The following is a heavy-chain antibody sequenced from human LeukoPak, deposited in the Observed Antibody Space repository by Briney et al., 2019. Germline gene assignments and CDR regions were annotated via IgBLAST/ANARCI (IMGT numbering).Heavy chain of an antibody. V-gene: IGHV3-53*01. D-gene: IGHD5-18*01. CDR3: ARDHRGGYPPNYYYYYGMDV. CDR1: GFTVSSNF. J-gene: IGHJ6*02. CDR2: IYSGGST. Sequence: PGGSLRLSCAASGFTVSSNFMSWVRQAPGKGLEWVSVIYSGGSTYYADSVKGRFTISRDNSKNTLYLQMNSLRAEDTAVYYCARDHRGGYPPNYYYYYGMDVWGQGTTVTVSS.